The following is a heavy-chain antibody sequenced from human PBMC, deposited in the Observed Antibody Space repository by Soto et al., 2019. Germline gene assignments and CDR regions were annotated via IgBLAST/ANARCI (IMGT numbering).Heavy chain of an antibody. D-gene: IGHD2-8*01. Sequence: ASVKVSCKASGYTFTSYYMHWVRQAPGQGLEWMGRINPKSGGTSTAQKFQGWVTMTTDTSISTASMELTRLTSDDTAIYYCARGDSTDCSNGVCSFFYNHDMDVWGQGTTVTVSS. CDR1: GYTFTSYY. CDR3: ARGDSTDCSNGVCSFFYNHDMDV. J-gene: IGHJ6*02. CDR2: INPKSGGT. V-gene: IGHV1-2*04.